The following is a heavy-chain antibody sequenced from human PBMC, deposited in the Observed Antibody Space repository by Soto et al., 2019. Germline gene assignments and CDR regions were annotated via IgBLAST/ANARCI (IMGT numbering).Heavy chain of an antibody. J-gene: IGHJ5*02. D-gene: IGHD2-2*01. CDR1: GYTFTSYA. V-gene: IGHV1-3*01. Sequence: GASVKVSCKASGYTFTSYAMHWVRQAPGQRLEWMGWINAGNGNTKYSQKFQGRVTITRDTSASTAYMELSSLRSEDTAVYYCARVPMGVPTSRYCSSTSCYPIPSYWFDPWGQGTLVTVSS. CDR3: ARVPMGVPTSRYCSSTSCYPIPSYWFDP. CDR2: INAGNGNT.